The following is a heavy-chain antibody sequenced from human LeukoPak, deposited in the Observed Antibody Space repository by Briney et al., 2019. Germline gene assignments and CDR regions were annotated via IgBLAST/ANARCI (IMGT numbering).Heavy chain of an antibody. CDR1: GGSISSGGYY. Sequence: SETLSLTCTVSGGSISSGGYYWSWIRQPPGKGLEWIGEINHSGSTNYNPSLKSRVTISVDTSKNQFSLKLSSVTAADTAVYYCARDRQGYSSSWYRRGNNWFDPWGQGTLVTVSS. CDR3: ARDRQGYSSSWYRRGNNWFDP. J-gene: IGHJ5*02. CDR2: INHSGST. D-gene: IGHD6-13*01. V-gene: IGHV4-39*07.